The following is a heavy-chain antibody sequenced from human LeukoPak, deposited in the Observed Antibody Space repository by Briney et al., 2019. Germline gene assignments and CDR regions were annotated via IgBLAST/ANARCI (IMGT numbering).Heavy chain of an antibody. V-gene: IGHV1-69*13. CDR1: GGTFSSYA. CDR3: ARTSIAVAAAHDAFDI. D-gene: IGHD6-19*01. J-gene: IGHJ3*02. Sequence: GASVKVSCKASGGTFSSYAISWVRQAPGQGLEWMGGIIPIFGTANYAQKFQGRVTITADESTSTAYMELSSLRSEDTAVYYCARTSIAVAAAHDAFDIWGQGTVVTVSS. CDR2: IIPIFGTA.